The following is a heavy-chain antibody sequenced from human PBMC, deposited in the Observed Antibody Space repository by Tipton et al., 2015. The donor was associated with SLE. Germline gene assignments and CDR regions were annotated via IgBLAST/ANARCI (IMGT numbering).Heavy chain of an antibody. J-gene: IGHJ4*02. CDR2: IKCDGSEK. Sequence: SLRLSCAASGFTFSSSWMHWVCQAPEKGLEWVADIKCDGSEKYYVDSVKGRFTISRDNAKNSLYLQMNSLRAEDTAVYYCARDCTGGVCYYFDYWGQGTLVTVSS. CDR1: GFTFSSSW. V-gene: IGHV3-52*01. D-gene: IGHD2-8*02. CDR3: ARDCTGGVCYYFDY.